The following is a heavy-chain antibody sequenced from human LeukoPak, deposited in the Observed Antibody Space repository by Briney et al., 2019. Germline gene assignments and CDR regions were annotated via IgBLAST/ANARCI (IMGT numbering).Heavy chain of an antibody. CDR1: GFTFSSYW. CDR3: AKDLTLVRGVIDY. J-gene: IGHJ4*02. Sequence: GGSLRLSCAASGFTFSSYWMSWVRQAPGKGLEWVSSISVGGGSTYYADSVKGRFTISRDNSKNTLYLQMNSLRAEDTAVYYCAKDLTLVRGVIDYWGQGTLVTVSS. D-gene: IGHD3-10*01. CDR2: ISVGGGST. V-gene: IGHV3-23*01.